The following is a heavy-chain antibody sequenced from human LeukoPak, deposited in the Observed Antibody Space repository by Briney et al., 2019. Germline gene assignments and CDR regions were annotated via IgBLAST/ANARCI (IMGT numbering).Heavy chain of an antibody. Sequence: PGGSLRLSCATSGFTFSNYAMSWVRQAPGRGLEWVSGVSGSGGSTYYADSVKGRFTTSRDNSKNTLFLQMNSLRAEDTAVYYCAKESGYDSSGYFDSWGQGTLVTVSS. V-gene: IGHV3-23*01. CDR2: VSGSGGST. J-gene: IGHJ4*02. CDR1: GFTFSNYA. D-gene: IGHD3-22*01. CDR3: AKESGYDSSGYFDS.